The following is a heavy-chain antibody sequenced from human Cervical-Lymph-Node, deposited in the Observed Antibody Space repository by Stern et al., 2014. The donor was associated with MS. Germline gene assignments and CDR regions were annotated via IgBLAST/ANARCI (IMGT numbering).Heavy chain of an antibody. V-gene: IGHV3-23*04. CDR1: GLSFSSYA. J-gene: IGHJ3*02. D-gene: IGHD3-3*01. CDR2: ISGSGGST. Sequence: EVQLEESGGGLVQPGGSLRLSCAASGLSFSSYAMSWVRQAPGKGLEWVSVISGSGGSTYYADSVKGRFTISRDNSKNTLSLQMNSLRAEDTAVYYCAKDVTTFGVIRYAFDMWGQGTMVTVSS. CDR3: AKDVTTFGVIRYAFDM.